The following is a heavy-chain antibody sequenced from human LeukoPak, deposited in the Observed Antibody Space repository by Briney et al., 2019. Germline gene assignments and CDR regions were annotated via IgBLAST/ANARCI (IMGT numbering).Heavy chain of an antibody. D-gene: IGHD3-10*01. CDR2: ISGSGGST. V-gene: IGHV3-23*01. CDR1: GFTFSSYA. CDR3: AKPPLWTGSYDY. J-gene: IGHJ4*02. Sequence: GGSLRLSCVASGFTFSSYAMSWVRQAPGKGLEWVSAISGSGGSTYYADSVKGRFTISRDNSKNTLYLQMNSLRAEDTAVYYCAKPPLWTGSYDYWGQGTLVTVSS.